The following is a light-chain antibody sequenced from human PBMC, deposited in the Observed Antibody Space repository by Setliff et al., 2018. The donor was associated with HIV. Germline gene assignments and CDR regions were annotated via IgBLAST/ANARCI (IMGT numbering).Light chain of an antibody. CDR1: SSDVGGYNY. CDR2: DVS. J-gene: IGLJ2*01. V-gene: IGLV2-23*02. Sequence: QSALAQPASVSGSPGQSITISCTGTSSDVGGYNYVSWYQQHPGKAPKLMIYDVSKRPSGVSDRFSGSKSGNAASLTISGLQAEDEADYHCCSYAGESTFVFGGGTK. CDR3: CSYAGESTFV.